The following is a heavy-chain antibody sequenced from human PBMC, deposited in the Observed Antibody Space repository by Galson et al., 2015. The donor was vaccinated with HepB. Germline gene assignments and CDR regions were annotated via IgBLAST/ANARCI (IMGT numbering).Heavy chain of an antibody. CDR1: GFAFGTHS. CDR2: ITAGGRT. J-gene: IGHJ4*02. CDR3: AKGTERRLTTMTSHNYFDH. Sequence: SLRLSCAASGFAFGTHSMTWVRQAPGKGLQWVSTITAGGRTTYAESVTGRFTVSRDNSNNRVYLQMNSLRVADTAVYYCAKGTERRLTTMTSHNYFDHWGRGALVTVSP. D-gene: IGHD2-2*01. V-gene: IGHV3-23*01.